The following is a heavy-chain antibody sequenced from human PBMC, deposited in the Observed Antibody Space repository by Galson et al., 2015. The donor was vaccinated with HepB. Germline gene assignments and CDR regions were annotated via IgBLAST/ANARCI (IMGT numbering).Heavy chain of an antibody. D-gene: IGHD6-19*01. Sequence: SVKVSCKASGYTFTSYYMHWVRQAPGQGLEWMGIINPSGGSTSYAQKLQGRVTMTRDTSTSTVYMELSSLRSEDTAVYYCARDAVAGTEWYNWFDPWGQGTLVTVSS. V-gene: IGHV1-46*04. CDR3: ARDAVAGTEWYNWFDP. CDR1: GYTFTSYY. J-gene: IGHJ5*02. CDR2: INPSGGST.